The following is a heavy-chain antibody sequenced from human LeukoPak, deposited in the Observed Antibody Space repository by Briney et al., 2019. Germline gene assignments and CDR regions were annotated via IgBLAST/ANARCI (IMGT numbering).Heavy chain of an antibody. Sequence: SETLSLTCTVSGGSISSSSYYWGWIRQPPGKGLEWIGRIYYSGSTYYNPSLKSRVTIAVDTYKHQFSLKHSAATAGETAVYYHAREGGVVWFGGEGNWFDPWGQGTLVTVSS. CDR1: GGSISSSSYY. V-gene: IGHV4-39*07. CDR2: IYYSGST. CDR3: AREGGVVWFGGEGNWFDP. D-gene: IGHD3-10*01. J-gene: IGHJ5*02.